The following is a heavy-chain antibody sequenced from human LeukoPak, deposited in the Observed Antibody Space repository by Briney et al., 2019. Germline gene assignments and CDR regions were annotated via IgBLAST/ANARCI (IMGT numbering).Heavy chain of an antibody. CDR1: GGSISSYY. V-gene: IGHV4-59*01. J-gene: IGHJ5*02. CDR3: ARFKKAVADPQNWFDP. CDR2: IYYSGST. D-gene: IGHD6-19*01. Sequence: SETLSLTCTVSGGSISSYYWSWIRQPPGKGLEWIGYIYYSGSTNYNPSLKSRVTISVDTSKNQFSLKLSSVTAADTAVYYCARFKKAVADPQNWFDPWGQGTLVTVSS.